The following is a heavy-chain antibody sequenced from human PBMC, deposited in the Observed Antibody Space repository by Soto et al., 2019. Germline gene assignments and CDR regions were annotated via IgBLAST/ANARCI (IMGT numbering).Heavy chain of an antibody. CDR2: IYPGDSDT. D-gene: IGHD3-3*01. CDR3: ARSAYYDFWSGFRPPDYYYYGMDV. Sequence: GESLKISCKGSGYSFTSYWIGWVRQVPGKGLEWMGIIYPGDSDTRYSPSFQGQVTISADKSISTAYLQWSSLKASDTAMYYCARSAYYDFWSGFRPPDYYYYGMDVWGQGTTVTVSS. J-gene: IGHJ6*02. V-gene: IGHV5-51*01. CDR1: GYSFTSYW.